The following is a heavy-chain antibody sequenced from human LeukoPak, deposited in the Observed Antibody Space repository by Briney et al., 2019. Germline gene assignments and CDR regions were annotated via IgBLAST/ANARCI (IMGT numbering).Heavy chain of an antibody. J-gene: IGHJ6*03. Sequence: GGSLRLSCAASGFTFSSYSMNWVRQAPGKGLEWVPSISSSSSYIYYADSVKGRFTISRDNAKNSLYLQMNSLRAEDTAVYYCARDRSSDYMDVWGKGTTVTVSS. CDR3: ARDRSSDYMDV. CDR1: GFTFSSYS. V-gene: IGHV3-21*01. CDR2: ISSSSSYI. D-gene: IGHD6-6*01.